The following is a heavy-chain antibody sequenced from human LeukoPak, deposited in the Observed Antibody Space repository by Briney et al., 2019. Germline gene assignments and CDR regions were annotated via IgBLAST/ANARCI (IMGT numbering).Heavy chain of an antibody. CDR1: GGTFSSYA. CDR3: ARAPRPQAAVDP. J-gene: IGHJ5*02. V-gene: IGHV1-69*13. Sequence: SVKVSYKASGGTFSSYAISWVRQAPGQGLEWMGGIIPIFGTANYAQKFQGRVTITADESTSTAYMELSSLRSEDTAVYYCARAPRPQAAVDPWGQGTLVTVSS. CDR2: IIPIFGTA. D-gene: IGHD6-25*01.